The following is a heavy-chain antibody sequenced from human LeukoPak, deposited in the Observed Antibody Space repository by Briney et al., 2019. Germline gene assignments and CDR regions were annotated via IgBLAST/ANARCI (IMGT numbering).Heavy chain of an antibody. CDR1: GYTFTGYY. J-gene: IGHJ4*02. CDR3: ARALYGSGSPHSDY. Sequence: ASVKVSCKASGYTFTGYYMHWVRQAPGQGLEWMGWINPNSGGTNYAQKFQGWVTMTRDTSISTAYMELSRLRSDDTAVYYCARALYGSGSPHSDYWGQGTLVTVSS. V-gene: IGHV1-2*04. D-gene: IGHD3-10*01. CDR2: INPNSGGT.